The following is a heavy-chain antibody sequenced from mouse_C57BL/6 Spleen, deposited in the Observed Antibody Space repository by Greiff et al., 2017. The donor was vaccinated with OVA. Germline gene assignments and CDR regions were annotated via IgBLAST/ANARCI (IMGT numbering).Heavy chain of an antibody. J-gene: IGHJ2*01. V-gene: IGHV1-80*01. CDR2: MYPGDGDT. D-gene: IGHD4-1*01. CDR1: GYAFSSYW. Sequence: VQLQQSGAELVKPGASVKISCKASGYAFSSYWMNWVKQRPGKGLEWIGQMYPGDGDTNYNGKFKGKATLTADKSSSTAYMQLSSLPSEDSAVYFCARLTCYYFDYWGQGTTLTVSS. CDR3: ARLTCYYFDY.